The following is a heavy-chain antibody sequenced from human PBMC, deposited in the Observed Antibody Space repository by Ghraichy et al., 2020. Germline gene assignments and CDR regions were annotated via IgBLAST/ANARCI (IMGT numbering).Heavy chain of an antibody. CDR1: GFSLSTHGVG. CDR2: IYWNDDK. CDR3: AHAPGSYFRRFDY. J-gene: IGHJ4*02. Sequence: SGPTLVKPTQTLTLTCTFSGFSLSTHGVGVAWIRQPPGRALEWLAVIYWNDDKRHSPSLESRLTITKDTSRNQVVLTLNNMNPMDTGTYFCAHAPGSYFRRFDYWGQGTLVTVSS. D-gene: IGHD3-10*01. V-gene: IGHV2-5*01.